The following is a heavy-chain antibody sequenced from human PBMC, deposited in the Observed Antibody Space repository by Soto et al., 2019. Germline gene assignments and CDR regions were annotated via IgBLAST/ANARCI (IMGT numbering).Heavy chain of an antibody. D-gene: IGHD2-2*01. CDR2: IWYDGSNK. Sequence: GSLRLSCAASGFTFSSYGIHWVRQAPGKGLEWVAVIWYDGSNKYYADSVKGRFTISRDNSKNTLYLQMNSLRAEDTAVYYCARELVGYCSSTSCSYGMDVWGQGTTVTVSS. CDR1: GFTFSSYG. V-gene: IGHV3-33*01. J-gene: IGHJ6*02. CDR3: ARELVGYCSSTSCSYGMDV.